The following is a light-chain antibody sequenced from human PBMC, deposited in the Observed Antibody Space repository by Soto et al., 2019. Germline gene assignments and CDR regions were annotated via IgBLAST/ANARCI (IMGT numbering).Light chain of an antibody. Sequence: EIVLTQSPATLSLSPGERATLSCRASQSVSSYLAWYQPKPGQAPRLLIYDASNRAPGIPARFSGSGSRTDFTLSVSSLEPEDFAVYYCKQRSNWPHSFGQGTQLEIK. CDR3: KQRSNWPHS. CDR2: DAS. V-gene: IGKV3-11*01. CDR1: QSVSSY. J-gene: IGKJ2*01.